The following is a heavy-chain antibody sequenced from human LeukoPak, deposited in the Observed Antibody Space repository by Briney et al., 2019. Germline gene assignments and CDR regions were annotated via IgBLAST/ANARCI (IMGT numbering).Heavy chain of an antibody. D-gene: IGHD3-22*01. CDR1: GFTFSSFA. J-gene: IGHJ5*02. CDR3: ARAAYYYDSSGYYH. Sequence: QAGGSLRLSCAASGFTFSSFALSWVRQAPGKGLEWVSSISGSGGSTSYADSVKGRFTISRDISTNTLYLQMNSLRAEDTAVYYCARAAYYYDSSGYYHWGQGTLVTVSS. V-gene: IGHV3-23*01. CDR2: ISGSGGST.